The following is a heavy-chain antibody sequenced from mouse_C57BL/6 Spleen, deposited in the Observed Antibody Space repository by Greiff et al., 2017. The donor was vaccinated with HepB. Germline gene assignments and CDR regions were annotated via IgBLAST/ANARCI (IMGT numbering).Heavy chain of an antibody. Sequence: QVQLQQPGAELVKPGASVKLSCKASGYTFTSYWMQWVKQRPGQGLEWIGEIDPSDSYTNYNQKFKGKATLTVDTSSSTAYMQLSSLTSEDSAVYYCARLGWDGYWGQGTTLTVSS. J-gene: IGHJ2*01. CDR2: IDPSDSYT. CDR3: ARLGWDGY. D-gene: IGHD4-1*01. CDR1: GYTFTSYW. V-gene: IGHV1-50*01.